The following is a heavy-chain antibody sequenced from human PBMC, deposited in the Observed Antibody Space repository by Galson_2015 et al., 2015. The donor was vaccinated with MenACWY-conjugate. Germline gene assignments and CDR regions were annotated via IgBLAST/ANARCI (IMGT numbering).Heavy chain of an antibody. CDR3: ARGTSTWYFDL. Sequence: CAISGDSVSSNSAAWNWIRQSPSRGLEGLGRTYYRSKWYNDYAVSVKSRITIKPDTSKNHFYLQMNSVTTDDTTVYYCARGTSTWYFDLSCPCTLVTLS. J-gene: IGHJ2*01. CDR2: TYYRSKWYN. CDR1: GDSVSSNSAA. D-gene: IGHD2-2*01. V-gene: IGHV6-1*01.